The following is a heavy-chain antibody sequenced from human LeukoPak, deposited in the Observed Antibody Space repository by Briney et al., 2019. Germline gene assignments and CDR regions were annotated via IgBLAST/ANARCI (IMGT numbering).Heavy chain of an antibody. CDR1: GIIFSNYW. Sequence: PGGSLRLSCAASGIIFSNYWMHWVRQAPGKGLVWVSRINRDGSSTYYADSVKGRFTISRDNSKNTLYLQMNSLRAEDTAVYYCARDTKNWGQGTLVTVSS. CDR2: INRDGSST. J-gene: IGHJ4*02. CDR3: ARDTKN. V-gene: IGHV3-74*01.